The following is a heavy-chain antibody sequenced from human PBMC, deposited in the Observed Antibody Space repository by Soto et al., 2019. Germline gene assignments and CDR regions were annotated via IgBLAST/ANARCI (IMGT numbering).Heavy chain of an antibody. CDR2: IFSNDEK. D-gene: IGHD3-10*01. CDR3: ARTPHDYYGSGRYSFDY. V-gene: IGHV2-26*01. Sequence: QVTLKESGPVLVKPTETLSLTCTVSGFSLSNPRMGVSWIRQPPGKALEWLAHIFSNDEKSYSASLKSRLTISKDTSQSQVVLTMTNMDPVDTATYYCARTPHDYYGSGRYSFDYWGQGTLVTVSS. J-gene: IGHJ4*02. CDR1: GFSLSNPRMG.